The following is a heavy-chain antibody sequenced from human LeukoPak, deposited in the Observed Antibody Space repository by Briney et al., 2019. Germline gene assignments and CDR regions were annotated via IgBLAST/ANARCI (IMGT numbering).Heavy chain of an antibody. J-gene: IGHJ4*02. CDR2: IGTAGDT. CDR3: VRGTGYSTYDYDFDY. V-gene: IGHV3-13*04. CDR1: GFTFSSYD. Sequence: GGSLRLSCAASGFTFSSYDMHWVRHATGKGLEWVSAIGTAGDTYYPGSVKGRFTISRENAKNSLYLQMNSLRAGDTAVYYCVRGTGYSTYDYDFDYWGRGTLVTVSS. D-gene: IGHD5-12*01.